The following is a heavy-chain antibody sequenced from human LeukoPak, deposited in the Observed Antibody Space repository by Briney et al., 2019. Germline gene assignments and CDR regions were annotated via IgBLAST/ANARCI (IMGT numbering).Heavy chain of an antibody. CDR2: IYYSGST. CDR3: ARGMPGELLWFGESCPYFDY. D-gene: IGHD3-10*01. V-gene: IGHV4-39*07. Sequence: PSETLSLTCTVSGGSLSSSSYYWGWIRQPPGKGLEWIGSIYYSGSTYYNPSLKSRVTISVDTSKNQFSLKLSSVTAADTAVYYCARGMPGELLWFGESCPYFDYCGEGTLVTVSS. J-gene: IGHJ4*02. CDR1: GGSLSSSSYY.